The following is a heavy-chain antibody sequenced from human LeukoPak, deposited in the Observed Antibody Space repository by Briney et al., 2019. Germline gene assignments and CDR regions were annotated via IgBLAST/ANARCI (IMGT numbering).Heavy chain of an antibody. D-gene: IGHD1-26*01. CDR2: MQSDGTDE. CDR1: GFCFSNNG. Sequence: GGSLRLSCAASGFCFSNNGMHWVCQAQGKGLEWVAFMQSDGTDEYYADSVKGRFTISRDNSKNILYRQINSLRAEDTALYYCAKARGTYCVDSWRQGTLVTVSS. CDR3: AKARGTYCVDS. V-gene: IGHV3-30*02. J-gene: IGHJ4*02.